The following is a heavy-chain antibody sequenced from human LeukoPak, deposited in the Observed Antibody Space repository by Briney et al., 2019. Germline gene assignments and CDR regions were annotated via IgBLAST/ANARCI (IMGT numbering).Heavy chain of an antibody. CDR1: GFTFSSYG. V-gene: IGHV3-30*18. CDR2: ISYDGSNK. D-gene: IGHD2-2*01. Sequence: HPGGSLRLSCAASGFTFSSYGMHWVRQAPGKGLEWVAVISYDGSNKYYADSVKGRFTISRDNSKNTLYLQMNSLRAEDTAVYYCAKEAYCSSTSCYGAGGADYWGQGTLVTVSS. J-gene: IGHJ4*02. CDR3: AKEAYCSSTSCYGAGGADY.